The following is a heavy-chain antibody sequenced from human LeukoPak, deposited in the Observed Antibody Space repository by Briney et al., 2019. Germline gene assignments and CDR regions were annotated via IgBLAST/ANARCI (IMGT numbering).Heavy chain of an antibody. Sequence: GGSLSLSCAASGLTFSSYSMNWVRQAPGKGLEWVSSISSSSSYIYYADSVKGRFTISRDNAKNSLYLQMNSLRAEDTAVYYCARFANGYSGTFDYWGQGTLVTVSS. J-gene: IGHJ4*02. CDR2: ISSSSSYI. CDR3: ARFANGYSGTFDY. V-gene: IGHV3-21*01. D-gene: IGHD5-12*01. CDR1: GLTFSSYS.